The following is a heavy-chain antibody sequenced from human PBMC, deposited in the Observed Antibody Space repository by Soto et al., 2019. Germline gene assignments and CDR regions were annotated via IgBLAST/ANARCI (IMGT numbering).Heavy chain of an antibody. V-gene: IGHV3-21*01. CDR2: ISSSSTYI. D-gene: IGHD3-10*01. J-gene: IGHJ4*02. CDR3: ARGGREITRLFDY. CDR1: GFTFSSYS. Sequence: EVQLVESGGDLVKPGGSLRLSCADSGFTFSSYSMNWVRQAPGKGLEWVSAISSSSTYIYYADSVKGRFTISRDNATNSLYLQMNSLSAEDTAVYYCARGGREITRLFDYWGQGTLVTVSS.